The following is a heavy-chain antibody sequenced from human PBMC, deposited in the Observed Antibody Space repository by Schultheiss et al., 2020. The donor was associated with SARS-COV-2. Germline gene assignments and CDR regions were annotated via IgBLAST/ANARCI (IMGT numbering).Heavy chain of an antibody. Sequence: ETLSLTCSVSGSSITGFFWTWIRQPPGKGLDPIGNIYFTGITKYNPSLKSRVTISIDTSKNQFSLKLGSVTAADTAVYFCARATRVESLFSVRGGHLDYWGRGTQVTVSS. D-gene: IGHD3-16*01. V-gene: IGHV4-59*01. CDR1: GSSITGFF. CDR3: ARATRVESLFSVRGGHLDY. CDR2: IYFTGIT. J-gene: IGHJ4*02.